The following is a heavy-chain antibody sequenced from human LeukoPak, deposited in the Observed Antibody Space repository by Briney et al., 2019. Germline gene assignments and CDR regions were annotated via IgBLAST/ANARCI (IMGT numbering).Heavy chain of an antibody. D-gene: IGHD6-6*01. CDR1: GYTFTSYD. J-gene: IGHJ5*02. CDR2: MNPNSGDT. Sequence: ASVKVSCKASGYTFTSYDINWVRQATGQGLEWMGWMNPNSGDTGYAQKFQGRVTITWNTSISTAYMEPSSLRSEDTAVYYCARGRAARPRRHGSNWFDPWGQGTLVTVSS. CDR3: ARGRAARPRRHGSNWFDP. V-gene: IGHV1-8*03.